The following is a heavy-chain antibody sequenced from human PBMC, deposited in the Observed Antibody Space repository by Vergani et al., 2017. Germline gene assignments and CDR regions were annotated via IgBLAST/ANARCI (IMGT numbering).Heavy chain of an antibody. CDR1: GFSFNSYW. CDR2: IKRDGSIT. Sequence: DVHLAESGGGFFQPGGSLRLSCSASGFSFNSYWMHWVRQVPGNGLLWVSRIKRDGSITAYADSVKGRFTISRDNAQNSLYLQMNSLRVEDTGVYYGARAICIETCYMSNWLDSWGQGTLVTVSS. V-gene: IGHV3-74*03. J-gene: IGHJ5*01. D-gene: IGHD3-9*01. CDR3: ARAICIETCYMSNWLDS.